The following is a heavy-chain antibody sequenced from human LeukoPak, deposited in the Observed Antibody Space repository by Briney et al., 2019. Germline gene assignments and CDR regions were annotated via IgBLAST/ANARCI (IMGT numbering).Heavy chain of an antibody. D-gene: IGHD3-16*02. CDR2: INPSGGST. CDR3: AKAFGGVIASDY. CDR1: GYTFTSYY. J-gene: IGHJ4*02. V-gene: IGHV1-46*01. Sequence: ASVKVSCKASGYTFTSYYMHWVRQAPGQGLEWMGIINPSGGSTSYAQKFQGRVTMTRDMSTSTVYMELSSLRSEDTAVYYCAKAFGGVIASDYWGQGTLVTVSS.